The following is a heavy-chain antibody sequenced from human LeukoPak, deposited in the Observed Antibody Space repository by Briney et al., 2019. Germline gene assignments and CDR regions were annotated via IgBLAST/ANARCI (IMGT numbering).Heavy chain of an antibody. J-gene: IGHJ3*02. CDR3: ARAGDSSGYVGRGYI. Sequence: GGSLRLSCAASGFTFSSYCMHWVRQAPGKGLVWVSRINSDGSSTSYADSVTGRFTISRDNAKNTLYLKMNSLRAEDTAVYYCARAGDSSGYVGRGYIWGQGTMVTVSS. D-gene: IGHD3-22*01. V-gene: IGHV3-74*01. CDR1: GFTFSSYC. CDR2: INSDGSST.